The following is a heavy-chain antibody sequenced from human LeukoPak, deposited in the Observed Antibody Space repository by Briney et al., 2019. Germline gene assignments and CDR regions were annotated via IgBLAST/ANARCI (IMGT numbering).Heavy chain of an antibody. J-gene: IGHJ6*03. V-gene: IGHV3-30*02. CDR3: AKEGRYYMDV. Sequence: GGSLRLSCAASGFTFSSYGMHWVRQAPGKGLEWVSFIRYDGTNKYYADSVKGRFTISRDNSKNTLYVQMNSLRAEDTAVYYCAKEGRYYMDVWGKGTTVAISS. CDR1: GFTFSSYG. CDR2: IRYDGTNK.